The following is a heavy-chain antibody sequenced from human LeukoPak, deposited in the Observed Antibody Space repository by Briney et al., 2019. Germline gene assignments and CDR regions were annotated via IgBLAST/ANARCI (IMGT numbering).Heavy chain of an antibody. V-gene: IGHV3-74*01. CDR1: GFTFSRYW. CDR2: ISADGSVT. J-gene: IGHJ5*02. CDR3: ATAGGDGSRMGFDP. D-gene: IGHD2-15*01. Sequence: PGGSLRLSCADSGFTFSRYWMHWVRQTPGKGLVWVSCISADGSVTRYADSVKGRCTISRDNTKSTLYLQMHSLRAEDTAVYYCATAGGDGSRMGFDPWGQGTLVTVSS.